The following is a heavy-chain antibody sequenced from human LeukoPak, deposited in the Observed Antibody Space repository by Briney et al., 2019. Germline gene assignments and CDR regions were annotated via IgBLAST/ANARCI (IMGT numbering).Heavy chain of an antibody. CDR2: IYPRDADT. CDR3: AGAESYASGSSYYYYSMDV. CDR1: GYSFTIYW. J-gene: IGHJ6*03. V-gene: IGHV5-51*01. Sequence: GESLKISCLGSGYSFTIYWIGWVRQVPGKGLEGMGIIYPRDADTRYSTSFQGQVTISADKCINTAYLEWTNLKASDTAIYYCAGAESYASGSSYYYYSMDVWGQGTTVTVSS. D-gene: IGHD3-10*01.